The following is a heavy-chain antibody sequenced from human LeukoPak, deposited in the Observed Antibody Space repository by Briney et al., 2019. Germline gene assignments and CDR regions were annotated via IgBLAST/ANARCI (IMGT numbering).Heavy chain of an antibody. CDR2: IYTSGIT. V-gene: IGHV4-4*07. D-gene: IGHD3-16*01. CDR3: ARVGDYALKD. J-gene: IGHJ4*02. CDR1: GGSISSYY. Sequence: PSETLSLTCTVSGGSISSYYWSWIRQPAGKGLEWIGRIYTSGITNYNPSLKSRVTMSVDTSKNQCTLKLSSVTAADTAVYYCARVGDYALKDWGQGXLVTVSS.